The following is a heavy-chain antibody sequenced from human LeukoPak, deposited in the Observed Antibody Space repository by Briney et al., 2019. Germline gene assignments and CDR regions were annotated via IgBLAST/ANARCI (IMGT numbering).Heavy chain of an antibody. CDR3: ARANHGHYDYYYYYGMDV. CDR2: INPNSGGT. V-gene: IGHV1-2*02. CDR1: GYTFTGYY. J-gene: IGHJ6*02. Sequence: ASVKVSCKASGYTFTGYYMHWVRQAPGQWLEWMGWINPNSGGTNYAQKFQGRVTMTRDTSISTAYMELSRLRSDDTAVYYCARANHGHYDYYYYYGMDVWGQGTTVTVSS. D-gene: IGHD4-17*01.